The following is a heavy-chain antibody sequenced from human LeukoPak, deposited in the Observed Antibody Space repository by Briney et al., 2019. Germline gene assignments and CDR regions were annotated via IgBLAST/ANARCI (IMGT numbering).Heavy chain of an antibody. J-gene: IGHJ4*02. CDR3: AKGSAAGRPYYFDY. V-gene: IGHV3-23*01. Sequence: GGALRLSCAASGFTFSIYVMSWVRQAPGKGLEWVSTLSGRGGNSYYADSVKGRFTISKDSSKTILYLQMNSLRAEDAAVYFCAKGSAAGRPYYFDYWGQGTLVTVSS. D-gene: IGHD6-25*01. CDR2: LSGRGGNS. CDR1: GFTFSIYV.